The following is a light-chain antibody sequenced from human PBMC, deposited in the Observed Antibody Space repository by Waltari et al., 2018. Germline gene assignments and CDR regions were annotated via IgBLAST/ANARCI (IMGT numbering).Light chain of an antibody. CDR1: KNLLHSNGHNY. Sequence: DIVMTQSPVSMPVTPGEPASISCRSSKNLLHSNGHNYLEWYLQKPGQSPLLLIYLGSNRASGVPDRFSGSGSGTDFTLKISRVEAEDVGVYYCMQALQSPLTFGPGTKVEIK. V-gene: IGKV2-28*01. CDR2: LGS. CDR3: MQALQSPLT. J-gene: IGKJ3*01.